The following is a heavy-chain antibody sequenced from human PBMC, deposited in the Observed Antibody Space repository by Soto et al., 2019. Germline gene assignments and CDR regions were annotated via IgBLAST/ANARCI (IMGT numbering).Heavy chain of an antibody. CDR3: ARDNQDYGDYYYYGMDV. V-gene: IGHV3-30-3*01. CDR1: GFTFSSYA. D-gene: IGHD4-17*01. Sequence: GGSLRLSCAASGFTFSSYAMHWVRQAPGKGLEWVAVISYDGSNKYYADSVKGRFTISRDNSKNTLYLQMNSLRAEDTAVYYCARDNQDYGDYYYYGMDVWGQGTTVTVSS. CDR2: ISYDGSNK. J-gene: IGHJ6*02.